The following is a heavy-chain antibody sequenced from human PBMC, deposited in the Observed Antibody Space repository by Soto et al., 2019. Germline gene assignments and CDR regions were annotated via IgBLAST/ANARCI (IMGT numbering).Heavy chain of an antibody. J-gene: IGHJ3*02. V-gene: IGHV1-18*01. Sequence: QVQLVQSGAEVKKPGASVKVSCKASGYTFTSYGISWVRQAPGQGLECMGWISAYNGNTNYAQKLQGRVTMTTDTSTSTAYMELRSLRSDDTAVYYCARDDCGGDCYSDAFEIWGPGTMVTVSS. CDR3: ARDDCGGDCYSDAFEI. CDR2: ISAYNGNT. CDR1: GYTFTSYG. D-gene: IGHD2-21*01.